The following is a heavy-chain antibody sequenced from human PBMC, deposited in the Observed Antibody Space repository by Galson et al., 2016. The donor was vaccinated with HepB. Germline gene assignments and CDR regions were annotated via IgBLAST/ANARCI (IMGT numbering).Heavy chain of an antibody. CDR1: GFTFRNYA. CDR3: TTWLSHHFDY. Sequence: SLRLSCAASGFTFRNYALSWVRRAPGKGLEWVSHIDGPTPNTHYADSVRGRFSIYRDNSRDTLYLQMDSLTAEDSAIYYCTTWLSHHFDYWGQGPRSPSPQ. V-gene: IGHV3-23*01. D-gene: IGHD6-19*01. CDR2: IDGPTPNT. J-gene: IGHJ4*02.